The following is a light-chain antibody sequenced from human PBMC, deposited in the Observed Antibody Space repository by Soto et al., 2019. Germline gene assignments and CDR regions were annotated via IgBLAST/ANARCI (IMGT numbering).Light chain of an antibody. V-gene: IGKV3D-7*01. Sequence: EIVLTQSPGTLSLSPGERATLSCRASQSVSSSYLAWYQRKPGQAPRLLIYGACTRATGIPARFSGSGSGTEFTLTISSLQPDDFASYYCQQYNNYSWTFGQGTKVDI. J-gene: IGKJ1*01. CDR1: QSVSSSY. CDR2: GAC. CDR3: QQYNNYSWT.